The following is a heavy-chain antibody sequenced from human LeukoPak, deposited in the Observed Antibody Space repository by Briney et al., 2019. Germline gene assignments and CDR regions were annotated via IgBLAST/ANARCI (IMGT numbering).Heavy chain of an antibody. J-gene: IGHJ6*02. CDR1: GYTFTSYG. CDR3: ARDNRAFSSSVPLYYYGMDV. CDR2: ISAYNGNT. D-gene: IGHD6-13*01. Sequence: ASVKVSCKASGYTFTSYGISWVRQAPGQGLEWMGWISAYNGNTNYAQKLQGRVTMTTDTSTSTAYMELRSLRSEDTAVYYCARDNRAFSSSVPLYYYGMDVWGQGTTVTVSS. V-gene: IGHV1-18*01.